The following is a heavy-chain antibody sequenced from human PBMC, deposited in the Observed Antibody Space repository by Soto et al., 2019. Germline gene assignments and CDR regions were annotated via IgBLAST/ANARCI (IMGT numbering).Heavy chain of an antibody. CDR3: ASGGLSGGSCYRVLGAY. CDR2: IYYSGST. CDR1: GGSISSSSYY. Sequence: PSENMSLRCTVSGGSISSSSYYWGWIRQPPGKGLEWIGSIYYSGSTYYNPSLKSRVTISVDTSKNQFSMKLSSVTAADTAGDYCASGGLSGGSCYRVLGAYWGQGTPVTVSS. V-gene: IGHV4-39*01. D-gene: IGHD2-15*01. J-gene: IGHJ4*02.